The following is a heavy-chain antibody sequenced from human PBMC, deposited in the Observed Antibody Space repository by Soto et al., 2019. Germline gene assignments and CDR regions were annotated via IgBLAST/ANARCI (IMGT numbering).Heavy chain of an antibody. D-gene: IGHD2-21*02. CDR3: ARGTYCGSDCYWTLDY. CDR2: FYYGETT. CDR1: GASISEYF. J-gene: IGHJ4*02. V-gene: IGHV4-59*01. Sequence: MSLTCTVAGASISEYFWTWIRQPPGKGLEWIVYFYYGETTNKKSSLNSRFTVSVDTSKSQFSLKVTSVTTADTAVYYCARGTYCGSDCYWTLDYWGQGKMVTVSS.